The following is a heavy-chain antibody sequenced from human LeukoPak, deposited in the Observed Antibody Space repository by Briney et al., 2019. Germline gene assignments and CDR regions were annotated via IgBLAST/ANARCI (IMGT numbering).Heavy chain of an antibody. J-gene: IGHJ4*02. CDR1: GYSFTTYG. Sequence: ASVKVSCKTSGYSFTTYGVSWVRQAPGQGLESMGWISGFSDKSDYEQKFQGRLTMTTDASASTAYMELRSLTSDDTAIYYCLRDVADWNYMKEFDYWGQGTLVTVSS. V-gene: IGHV1-18*01. CDR2: ISGFSDKS. CDR3: LRDVADWNYMKEFDY. D-gene: IGHD1-7*01.